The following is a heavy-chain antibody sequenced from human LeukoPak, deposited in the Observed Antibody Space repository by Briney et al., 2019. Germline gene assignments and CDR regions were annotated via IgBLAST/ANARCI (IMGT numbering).Heavy chain of an antibody. D-gene: IGHD6-6*01. CDR1: GGSISSSSYY. CDR2: IYYSGST. Sequence: SETLSLTCTVSGGSISSSSYYWGWIRQPPGKGLEWIGSIYYSGSTYYNPSLKSRVTISVDTPKNQFSLKLSSVTAADTAVYYCASSSSYYYYYYMDVWGKGTTVTVSS. CDR3: ASSSSYYYYYYMDV. J-gene: IGHJ6*03. V-gene: IGHV4-39*01.